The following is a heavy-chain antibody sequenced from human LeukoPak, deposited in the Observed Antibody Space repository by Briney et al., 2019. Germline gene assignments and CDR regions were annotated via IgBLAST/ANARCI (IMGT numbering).Heavy chain of an antibody. Sequence: SETLSLTCTVSGGSISSGYYYWSWIRQPAGKGLEWIGRIYSSGNTNYNPSLKSRVTISMDTSKNQFSLKLSSVTAADTAVYYCARDPERLEEQLDAFDIWGQGTMVTVSS. D-gene: IGHD1-26*01. CDR2: IYSSGNT. CDR3: ARDPERLEEQLDAFDI. V-gene: IGHV4-61*02. CDR1: GGSISSGYYY. J-gene: IGHJ3*02.